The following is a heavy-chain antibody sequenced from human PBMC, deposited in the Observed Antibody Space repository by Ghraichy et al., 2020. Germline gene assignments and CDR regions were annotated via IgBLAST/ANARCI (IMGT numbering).Heavy chain of an antibody. CDR2: VGGGGYDT. V-gene: IGHV3-23*01. CDR1: GFPLDQFA. D-gene: IGHD3-10*01. Sequence: GGSLRLSCIGSGFPLDQFAISWVLHAPGMGPEWVSAVGGGGYDTLYADSVKARFTISRDDSKNTLYLQMNSLRVEDSAIYYCAKDLQSYNVIYDPCDIWGRGTMVTVSS. CDR3: AKDLQSYNVIYDPCDI. J-gene: IGHJ3*02.